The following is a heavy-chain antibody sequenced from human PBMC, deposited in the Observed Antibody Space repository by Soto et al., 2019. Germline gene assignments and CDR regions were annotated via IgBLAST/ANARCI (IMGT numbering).Heavy chain of an antibody. J-gene: IGHJ5*02. V-gene: IGHV1-18*01. CDR2: INTYNGNT. D-gene: IGHD3-10*01. Sequence: ASVKVSCKASGYTFTNYGISWVRQAPGQGLEWMGRINTYNGNTNHAQKLQGRVTMTTDTSTSTAYKELRSLKTEDTAVYYSASFVGSGTYYNQYNWFDPWGQGTLVTVSS. CDR3: ASFVGSGTYYNQYNWFDP. CDR1: GYTFTNYG.